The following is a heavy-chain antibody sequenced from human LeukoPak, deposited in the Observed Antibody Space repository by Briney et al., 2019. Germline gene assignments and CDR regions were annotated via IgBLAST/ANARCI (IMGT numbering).Heavy chain of an antibody. CDR2: IYHSGST. J-gene: IGHJ4*02. CDR3: ARAATYERSFDY. CDR1: GVSISSGGYS. D-gene: IGHD1-26*01. Sequence: SQTLSLTCAVSGVSISSGGYSWSWIRQPPGKGLEWIGYIYHSGSTYYNPSLKSRVTISVDTSKNQFSLKLSSVTAADTAVYYCARAATYERSFDYWGQGTLVTVSS. V-gene: IGHV4-30-2*01.